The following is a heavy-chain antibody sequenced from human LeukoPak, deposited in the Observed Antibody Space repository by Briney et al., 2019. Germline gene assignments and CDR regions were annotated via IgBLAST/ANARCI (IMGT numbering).Heavy chain of an antibody. CDR3: ASSYYDFWSGYYTEGNWFDP. D-gene: IGHD3-3*01. V-gene: IGHV1-69*04. J-gene: IGHJ5*02. Sequence: ASVKVSCKASGGTFSSYAISWVRQAPGQGLEWMGRIIPILGIANYAQKFQGRVTITADKSTSTAYMELSSLRSEDTAVYYCASSYYDFWSGYYTEGNWFDPWGQGTLVTVSS. CDR2: IIPILGIA. CDR1: GGTFSSYA.